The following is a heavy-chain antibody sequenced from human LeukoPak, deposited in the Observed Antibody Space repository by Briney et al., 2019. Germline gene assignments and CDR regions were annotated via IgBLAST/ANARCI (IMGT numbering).Heavy chain of an antibody. CDR1: GFTVSSNY. J-gene: IGHJ6*02. D-gene: IGHD3-22*01. CDR2: IDTSGST. Sequence: GGSLRLSCAASGFTVSSNYMSWVRQAPGKGLEWVSVIDTSGSTYYADSVKGRFTISRDNSKNTLYLQMNSLRAEDTAVYYCARRYDTGPSYYYGMDVWGQGTTVTVSS. CDR3: ARRYDTGPSYYYGMDV. V-gene: IGHV3-53*01.